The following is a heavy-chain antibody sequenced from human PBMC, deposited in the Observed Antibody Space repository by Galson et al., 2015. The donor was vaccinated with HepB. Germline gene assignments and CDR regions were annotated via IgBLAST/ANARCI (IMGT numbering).Heavy chain of an antibody. CDR3: ARAGAYCSGGSCYWNY. Sequence: ETLSLTCAVSGYSISSGYYWGWIRQPPGKGLEWIGSIYHSGSTYYNPSLKSRVTISVDMSKNQFSLKLSSVTAADTAVYYCARAGAYCSGGSCYWNYWGQGTLVTVSS. CDR1: GYSISSGYY. J-gene: IGHJ4*02. D-gene: IGHD2-15*01. CDR2: IYHSGST. V-gene: IGHV4-38-2*01.